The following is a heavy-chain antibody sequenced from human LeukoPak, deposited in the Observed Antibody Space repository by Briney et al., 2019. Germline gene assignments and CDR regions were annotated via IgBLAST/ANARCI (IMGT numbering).Heavy chain of an antibody. D-gene: IGHD3-22*01. V-gene: IGHV1-69*04. Sequence: ASVTVSCKASGGTFSSYAISWVRQAPGQGLEWMGRIIPILGIANYAQKFQGRVTITADKSTSTAYMELSSLRSEDTAVYYCARDSLSGYYDSSGYHTDSRYYYGMDVWGQGTTVTVSS. CDR1: GGTFSSYA. J-gene: IGHJ6*02. CDR2: IIPILGIA. CDR3: ARDSLSGYYDSSGYHTDSRYYYGMDV.